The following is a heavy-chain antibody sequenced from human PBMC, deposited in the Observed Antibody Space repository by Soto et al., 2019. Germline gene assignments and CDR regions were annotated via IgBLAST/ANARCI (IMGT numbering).Heavy chain of an antibody. CDR1: GGSFSSFA. CDR2: ISVLIGTA. CDR3: ARTACESITCSHYFHYGMDV. D-gene: IGHD2-2*01. V-gene: IGHV1-69*01. J-gene: IGHJ6*02. Sequence: QVQLVQSGAEVKKPGSSVKVSCKASGGSFSSFAITWVRQAPGQGLGWMGGISVLIGTANYAQKFQGRVTITANEPTRTAYMELSGLRSEDTAIYYCARTACESITCSHYFHYGMDVWGQGTTVTVSS.